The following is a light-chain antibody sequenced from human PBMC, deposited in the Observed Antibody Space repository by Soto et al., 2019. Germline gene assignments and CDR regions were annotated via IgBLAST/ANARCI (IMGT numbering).Light chain of an antibody. J-gene: IGLJ1*01. Sequence: QSVLTQPASVSGSPGQSITISCTGTSSDVGGYNYVSWYQQSPGKAPKLMIYEVSNRPSGVSNRFSGSKSGNTASLTISGLQAEDEAGYYCTSYTTSSTYVFGTGTKVTVL. CDR1: SSDVGGYNY. CDR2: EVS. CDR3: TSYTTSSTYV. V-gene: IGLV2-14*01.